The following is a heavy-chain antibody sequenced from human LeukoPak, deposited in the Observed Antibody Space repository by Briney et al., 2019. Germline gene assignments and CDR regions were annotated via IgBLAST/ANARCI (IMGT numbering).Heavy chain of an antibody. CDR3: VRDWEHYDFDS. J-gene: IGHJ5*01. D-gene: IGHD3-3*01. Sequence: GGSLRLSCAASGFRFSDYYIHWVRQAPGKGLVWVSRINGIGSDRIYADSVKGRIIISRDNARNMVSLQMNSLRVEDTAMYYCVRDWEHYDFDSWGQGTLVTVSS. CDR2: INGIGSDR. V-gene: IGHV3-74*01. CDR1: GFRFSDYY.